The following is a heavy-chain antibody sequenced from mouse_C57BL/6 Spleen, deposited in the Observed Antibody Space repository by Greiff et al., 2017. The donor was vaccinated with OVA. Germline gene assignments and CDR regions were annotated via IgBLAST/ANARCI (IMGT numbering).Heavy chain of an antibody. V-gene: IGHV1-81*01. CDR1: GYTFTSYG. J-gene: IGHJ3*01. CDR3: ARWDYDSWFAY. CDR2: IYPRSGNT. D-gene: IGHD2-4*01. Sequence: QVQLKQSGAELARPGASVKLSCKASGYTFTSYGISWVKQRTGQGLEWIGEIYPRSGNTYYNEKFKGKATLTADKSSSTAYMELRSLTSEDSAVYFCARWDYDSWFAYWGQGTLVTVSA.